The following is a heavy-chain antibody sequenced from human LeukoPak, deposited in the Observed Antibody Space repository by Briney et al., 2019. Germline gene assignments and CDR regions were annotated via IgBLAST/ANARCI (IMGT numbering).Heavy chain of an antibody. V-gene: IGHV4-39*07. CDR3: ARDLGTVAAAGTRNWFDP. CDR1: GGSISSSSYY. D-gene: IGHD6-13*01. CDR2: IYYSGST. Sequence: PSETLSLTCTVSGGSISSSSYYWGWIRQPPGKGLEWIGSIYYSGSTYYNPSLKSRVTISVDTSKNQFSLKLSSVTAADTAVYYCARDLGTVAAAGTRNWFDPWGQGTLVTVSS. J-gene: IGHJ5*02.